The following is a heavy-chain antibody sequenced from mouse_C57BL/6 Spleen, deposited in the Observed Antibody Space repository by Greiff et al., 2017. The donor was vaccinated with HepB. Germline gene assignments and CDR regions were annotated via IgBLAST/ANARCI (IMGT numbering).Heavy chain of an antibody. J-gene: IGHJ3*01. CDR1: GYSFTGYY. CDR3: ARSGDYDPFAY. Sequence: EVMLVESGPELVKPGASVKISCKASGYSFTGYYMHWVKQSHGNILDWIGYIYPYNGVSSYNQKFKGKATLTVDKSSSTAYMELRSLTSEDSAVYYCARSGDYDPFAYWGQGTLVTVSA. V-gene: IGHV1-31*01. D-gene: IGHD2-4*01. CDR2: IYPYNGVS.